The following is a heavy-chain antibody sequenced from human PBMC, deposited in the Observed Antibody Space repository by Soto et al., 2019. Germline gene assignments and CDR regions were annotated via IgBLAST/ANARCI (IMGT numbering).Heavy chain of an antibody. CDR2: ISAYNGNT. CDR1: GYTFTSYG. V-gene: IGHV1-18*01. D-gene: IGHD3-3*01. CDR3: ARDTPFYDFWSGYYSFWFDP. Sequence: ASVKVSCKASGYTFTSYGISWVRQAPGQGLEWMGWISAYNGNTNYAQKLQGRVTMTTDTSTSTAYMELRSLRSDDTAVYYCARDTPFYDFWSGYYSFWFDPWGQGTLVPVSS. J-gene: IGHJ5*02.